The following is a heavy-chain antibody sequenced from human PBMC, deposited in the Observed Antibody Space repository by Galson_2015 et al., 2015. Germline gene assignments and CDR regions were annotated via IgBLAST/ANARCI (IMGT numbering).Heavy chain of an antibody. CDR3: ARGEVGVVPSDLFDY. D-gene: IGHD2-2*01. V-gene: IGHV1-3*01. Sequence: SVKVSCTASGYTFTSYAMHWVRQAPGQRLEWMGWINAGNGNTKYSQKFQGRVTITRDTSASTAYMELSSLRSEDTAVYYCARGEVGVVPSDLFDYWGQGTLVTVSS. CDR2: INAGNGNT. CDR1: GYTFTSYA. J-gene: IGHJ4*02.